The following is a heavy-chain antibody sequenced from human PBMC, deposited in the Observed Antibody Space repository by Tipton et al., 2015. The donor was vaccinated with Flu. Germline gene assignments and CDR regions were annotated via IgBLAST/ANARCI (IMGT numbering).Heavy chain of an antibody. CDR1: SDYW. J-gene: IGHJ5*02. D-gene: IGHD5-12*01. V-gene: IGHV4-39*07. CDR3: AREVATIGRWFDP. Sequence: SDYWIGWVRQAPGKGLEWIGSIYYSGSTYYNPSLKSRVTISVDTSKNQFSLKLSSVTAADTAVYYCAREVATIGRWFDPWGQGTLVTVSS. CDR2: IYYSGST.